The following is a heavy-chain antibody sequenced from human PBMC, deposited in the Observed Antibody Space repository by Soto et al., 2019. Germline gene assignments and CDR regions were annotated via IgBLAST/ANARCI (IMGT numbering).Heavy chain of an antibody. J-gene: IGHJ5*02. D-gene: IGHD6-13*01. Sequence: SVKVSCKASGGTFSSYAISWVRQAPGQGLEWMGGIIPIFGTANYAQKFQGRVTITADESTSTAYMELSSLRSEDTAVYYCARGGTTLRIAAAAPRFDPWGQGTLVTVSS. CDR1: GGTFSSYA. CDR2: IIPIFGTA. V-gene: IGHV1-69*13. CDR3: ARGGTTLRIAAAAPRFDP.